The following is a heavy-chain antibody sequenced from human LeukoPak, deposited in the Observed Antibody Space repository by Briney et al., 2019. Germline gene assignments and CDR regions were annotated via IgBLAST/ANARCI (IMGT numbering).Heavy chain of an antibody. J-gene: IGHJ4*02. D-gene: IGHD6-13*01. CDR1: GGSISSSSYY. Sequence: SETLSLTCTVSGGSISSSSYYWGWIRQPPGKGLEWIGSIYYSGSTYYNPSLKSRVTISVDTSKNQFSLKLSSVTAADTAVYYCAKDGGYSSSNTRGGWGQGTLVTVSS. CDR3: AKDGGYSSSNTRGG. CDR2: IYYSGST. V-gene: IGHV4-39*02.